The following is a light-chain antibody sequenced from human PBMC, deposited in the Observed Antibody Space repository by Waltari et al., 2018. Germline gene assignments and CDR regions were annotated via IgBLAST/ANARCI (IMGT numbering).Light chain of an antibody. CDR1: SSDVGNYKR. CDR3: SSYAGSSKGV. Sequence: QSALTQPASVSGSPGQSITISCTGTSSDVGNYKRVSWYQQHPGKAPKLMIYAVSKRPSGVSDRVSGSKSGDMASLTISGLQPEDEAEYFCSSYAGSSKGVFGGGTKVTVL. J-gene: IGLJ2*01. V-gene: IGLV2-23*02. CDR2: AVS.